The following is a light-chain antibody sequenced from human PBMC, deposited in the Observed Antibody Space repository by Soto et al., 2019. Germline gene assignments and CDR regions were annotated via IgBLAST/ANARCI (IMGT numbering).Light chain of an antibody. CDR3: QQYNTYPWT. CDR2: DAS. V-gene: IGKV1-5*01. J-gene: IGKJ1*01. Sequence: DIQMTQSPSTLSAYAGDRVTITCRASQTINSWLAWYQQKPGKAPNLLIYDASSLESGVPSRFSGSGSGTEFTLTISSLQPDDFATYYCQQYNTYPWTFGQGTKVEIK. CDR1: QTINSW.